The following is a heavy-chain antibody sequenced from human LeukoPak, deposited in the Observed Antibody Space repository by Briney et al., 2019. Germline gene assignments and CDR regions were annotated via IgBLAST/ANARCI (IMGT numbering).Heavy chain of an antibody. CDR2: ITSISDGT. J-gene: IGHJ5*01. CDR1: GFTFNIYA. Sequence: GGSLRLSCAASGFTFNIYAMSWVRQAPREGLEWVSSITSISDGTFYADSVKGRFTISRDNSKSTLYLQMNSLRAEDTALYYCVKDRPNYFGWNGHYYTRNGDSWGQGTWSPSPQ. CDR3: VKDRPNYFGWNGHYYTRNGDS. V-gene: IGHV3-23*01. D-gene: IGHD3-10*01.